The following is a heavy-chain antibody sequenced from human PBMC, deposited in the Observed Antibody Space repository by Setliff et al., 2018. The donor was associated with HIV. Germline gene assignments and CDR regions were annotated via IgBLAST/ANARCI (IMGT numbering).Heavy chain of an antibody. CDR3: ASRVYYYDSNKVLREEGFDP. J-gene: IGHJ5*02. CDR1: GYSISSGYY. D-gene: IGHD3-22*01. CDR2: IYHSGST. V-gene: IGHV4-38-2*01. Sequence: SETLSLTCAVSGYSISSGYYWGWIRQPPGKGLEWIGSIYHSGSTYYSPSLKGRVTISVDTSKNQFSLNLTSVTAADTAVYFCASRVYYYDSNKVLREEGFDPWGQGTPVTVSS.